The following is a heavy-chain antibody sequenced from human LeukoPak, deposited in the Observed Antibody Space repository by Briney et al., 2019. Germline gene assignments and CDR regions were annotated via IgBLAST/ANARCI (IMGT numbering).Heavy chain of an antibody. J-gene: IGHJ6*03. CDR1: GYTFTSYD. Sequence: ASVKVSCKASGYTFTSYDINWVRQATGQGLEWMGWMNPNSGNTGYAQKFQGRVTITRNTSISTAYMELSSLRSEDTAVYYCARVSGSYGYWDYYYYMDVWGKGTTVTVSS. D-gene: IGHD5-18*01. CDR3: ARVSGSYGYWDYYYYMDV. CDR2: MNPNSGNT. V-gene: IGHV1-8*03.